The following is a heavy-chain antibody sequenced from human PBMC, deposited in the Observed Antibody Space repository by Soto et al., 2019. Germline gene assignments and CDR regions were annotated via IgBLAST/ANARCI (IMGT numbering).Heavy chain of an antibody. CDR3: AKDRGPRRQWLIDPSDY. Sequence: QVQLVESGGGVVQPGRSLRVSCAASGFTFSIYAMNWVRQAPGTGLEWVAVISYDGTKTYYADSVKGRFTISRDNSKNTVYLQMNSLRDEDTAVYYFAKDRGPRRQWLIDPSDYWGQGTLVTVSP. CDR2: ISYDGTKT. J-gene: IGHJ4*02. D-gene: IGHD6-19*01. CDR1: GFTFSIYA. V-gene: IGHV3-30*18.